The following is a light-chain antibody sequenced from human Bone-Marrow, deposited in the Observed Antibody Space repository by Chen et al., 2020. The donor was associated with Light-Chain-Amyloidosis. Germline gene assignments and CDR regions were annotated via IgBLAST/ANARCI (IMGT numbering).Light chain of an antibody. CDR1: QGISSY. J-gene: IGKJ1*01. V-gene: IGKV1-8*01. CDR2: AAS. CDR3: QQYYSYPRT. Sequence: IRMTQSPSSLSASTGDRVTITCRASQGISSYLAWYQQKPGKAPKLLIYAASTLQSGVPSRFSGSGSGTDFTLTISCLQSEDFATYYCQQYYSYPRTFGQGTKVEIK.